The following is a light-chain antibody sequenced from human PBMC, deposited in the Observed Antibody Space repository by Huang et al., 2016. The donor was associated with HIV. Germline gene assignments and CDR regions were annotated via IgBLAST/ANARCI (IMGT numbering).Light chain of an antibody. J-gene: IGKJ1*01. CDR1: QSVSSS. V-gene: IGKV3-15*01. CDR3: QQYNDWPRT. Sequence: EIVMTQSPATLSVSPGERATLSCRAGQSVSSSLAWYQQKPGQAPRLLIYGATTRATGIPASFSGSGSGTEFTLTISSLQSEDFGVYYCQQYNDWPRTFGQGTKVEIK. CDR2: GAT.